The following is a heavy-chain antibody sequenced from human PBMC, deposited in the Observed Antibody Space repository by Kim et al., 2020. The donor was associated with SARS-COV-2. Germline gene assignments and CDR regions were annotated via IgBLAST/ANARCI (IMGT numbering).Heavy chain of an antibody. CDR3: ARDLFHTGFDY. D-gene: IGHD2-8*02. Sequence: ASVKVSCKASGYIFTNFAIQWVRQAPGQRLEWMGWINAGTGNTKFSQQFQGRVTFTRDTSANTASMELSSLRSEDTAVYYCARDLFHTGFDYWGQGTLVAVSS. CDR1: GYIFTNFA. CDR2: INAGTGNT. J-gene: IGHJ4*02. V-gene: IGHV1-3*01.